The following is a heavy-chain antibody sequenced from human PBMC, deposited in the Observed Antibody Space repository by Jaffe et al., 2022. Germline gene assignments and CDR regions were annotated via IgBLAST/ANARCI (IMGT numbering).Heavy chain of an antibody. Sequence: EVQLVQSGAEVKKPGESLKISCKGSGYSFTSYWIGWVRQMPGKGLEWMGIIYPGDSDTRYSPSFQGQVTISADKSISTAYLQWSSLKASDTAMYYCVRLPEPEYDYVWGSYRSWRGYYFDYWGQGTLVTVSS. CDR1: GYSFTSYW. J-gene: IGHJ4*02. V-gene: IGHV5-51*03. D-gene: IGHD3-16*02. CDR2: IYPGDSDT. CDR3: VRLPEPEYDYVWGSYRSWRGYYFDY.